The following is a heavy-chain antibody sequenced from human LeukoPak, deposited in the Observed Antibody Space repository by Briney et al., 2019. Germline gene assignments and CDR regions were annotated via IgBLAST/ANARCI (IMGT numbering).Heavy chain of an antibody. CDR2: IYGDGRT. CDR1: GITVSNNY. V-gene: IGHV3-53*01. J-gene: IGHJ4*02. CDR3: ARVRSDTSGWYHFDY. Sequence: PGGSLRLSCAASGITVSNNYMSWVRQAPGKGLEGASIIYGDGRTYYADSVKGRFTISRDNSKNTLYLQMNSLRPEDTAVYYCARVRSDTSGWYHFDYWGQGTLVTVSS. D-gene: IGHD6-19*01.